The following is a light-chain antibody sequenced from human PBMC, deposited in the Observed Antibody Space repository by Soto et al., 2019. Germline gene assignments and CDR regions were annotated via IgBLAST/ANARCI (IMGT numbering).Light chain of an antibody. CDR1: QSVSSSY. CDR2: GAS. Sequence: EIVLTQSPGTLSLSPGERATLSCRASQSVSSSYLAWYQQKPGQAPRLLIYGASSRATGIPDRFSGSGSGTDFTLTISRLEPEDLALYYCQQYGSSPAFGGGTKVDIK. V-gene: IGKV3-20*01. J-gene: IGKJ4*01. CDR3: QQYGSSPA.